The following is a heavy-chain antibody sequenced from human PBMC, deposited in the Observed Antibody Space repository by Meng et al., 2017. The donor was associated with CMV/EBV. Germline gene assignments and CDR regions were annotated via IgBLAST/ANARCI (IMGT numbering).Heavy chain of an antibody. Sequence: GGSLRLSCAASSFTFSSYAMGWVRQAPRKGLEWDSVIFSGGSSTYYADSVKGRFTISRDNSKNTLYLQMNSLRAEDTSVYYCAYQRRTYCYYGMDVWGQGTTVTVSS. CDR1: SFTFSSYA. J-gene: IGHJ6*02. CDR2: IFSGGSST. CDR3: AYQRRTYCYYGMDV. V-gene: IGHV3-23*03. D-gene: IGHD2-2*01.